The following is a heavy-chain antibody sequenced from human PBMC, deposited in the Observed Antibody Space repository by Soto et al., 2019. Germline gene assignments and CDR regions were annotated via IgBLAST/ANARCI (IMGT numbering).Heavy chain of an antibody. CDR3: ARAGYCSSTSCYSGFDY. Sequence: QVQVVQSGAEVKKPGSSVKVSCKASGGTFSSYAISWVRQAPGQGLEWMGGIIPIFGTANYAQKFQGRVTITADESTSTAYMELSSLTSKDTAVYYCARAGYCSSTSCYSGFDYWGQGTLVTVSS. J-gene: IGHJ4*02. D-gene: IGHD2-2*03. CDR1: GGTFSSYA. CDR2: IIPIFGTA. V-gene: IGHV1-69*01.